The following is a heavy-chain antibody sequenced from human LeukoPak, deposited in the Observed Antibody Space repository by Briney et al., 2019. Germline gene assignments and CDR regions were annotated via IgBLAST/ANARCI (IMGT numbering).Heavy chain of an antibody. Sequence: PSGTLSLTCAVSGGSISSSNWWSWVRQPPGKGLEWIGEINHSGSTNYNPSLKSRVTISVDTSKNQFSLKLSSVTAADTAVYYCATGDPTSAVAGTMNWFDPWGQGTLVTVSS. CDR2: INHSGST. J-gene: IGHJ5*02. D-gene: IGHD6-19*01. CDR1: GGSISSSNW. V-gene: IGHV4-4*02. CDR3: ATGDPTSAVAGTMNWFDP.